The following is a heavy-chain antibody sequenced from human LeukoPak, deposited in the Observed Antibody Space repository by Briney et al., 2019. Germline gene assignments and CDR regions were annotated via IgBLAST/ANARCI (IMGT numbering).Heavy chain of an antibody. Sequence: PGRSLRLSCAASGFTFSGYGMHWVRQAPGKGLEWVAGIWYDGSNKYYADSVKGRFTISRDNSKNTLYLQMNSLRAEDTAVYYCARVTSNQDFDYWGQGTLVTVSS. J-gene: IGHJ4*02. V-gene: IGHV3-33*01. CDR1: GFTFSGYG. CDR2: IWYDGSNK. D-gene: IGHD1-1*01. CDR3: ARVTSNQDFDY.